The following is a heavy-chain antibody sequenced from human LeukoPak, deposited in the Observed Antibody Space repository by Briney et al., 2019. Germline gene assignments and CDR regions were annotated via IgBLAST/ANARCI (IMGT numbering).Heavy chain of an antibody. V-gene: IGHV4-38-2*02. CDR3: AREFGSDSIEVAGAW. D-gene: IGHD6-19*01. CDR2: IYHSGTT. CDR1: GYSIRSSYY. J-gene: IGHJ4*02. Sequence: SETLSLTCTVSGYSIRSSYYWGWIRQPPGKGLEWIGNIYHSGTTYFNPSLKSRVTISVDPSKNQFFMRLSSVTAADTAVYYCAREFGSDSIEVAGAWWGQGTLVTVSS.